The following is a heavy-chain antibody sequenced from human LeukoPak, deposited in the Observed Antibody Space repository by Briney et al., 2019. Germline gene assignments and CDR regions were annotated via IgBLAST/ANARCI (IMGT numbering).Heavy chain of an antibody. CDR2: INPSGGST. Sequence: ASVKVSCKASGYTFTSYGISWVRQAPGQGLEWMGIINPSGGSTSYAQKFQGRVTMTRDMSTSTVYMELSSLRSEDTAVYYCARDVSVTTGGAFDIWGQGTMVTVSS. J-gene: IGHJ3*02. V-gene: IGHV1-46*01. CDR3: ARDVSVTTGGAFDI. D-gene: IGHD4-17*01. CDR1: GYTFTSYG.